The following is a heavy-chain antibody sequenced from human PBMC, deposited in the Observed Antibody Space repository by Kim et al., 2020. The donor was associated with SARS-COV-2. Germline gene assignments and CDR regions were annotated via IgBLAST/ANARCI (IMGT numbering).Heavy chain of an antibody. D-gene: IGHD3-22*01. CDR3: AAARYYDSSGYYSGDAFDI. V-gene: IGHV3-48*02. Sequence: GRFTISRDNAKNSLYLHMNSLRDEDTAVYYCAAARYYDSSGYYSGDAFDIWGQGTMVTVSS. J-gene: IGHJ3*02.